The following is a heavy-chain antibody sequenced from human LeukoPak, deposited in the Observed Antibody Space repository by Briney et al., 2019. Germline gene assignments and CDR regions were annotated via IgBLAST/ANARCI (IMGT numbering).Heavy chain of an antibody. V-gene: IGHV3-30*01. D-gene: IGHD6-19*01. Sequence: GGSLRLSCAASGFTFSSHAMHWVRQAPGKGLEWVAVISYDGSKEDYADSVKGRFTVSRDNSKNTLYLQMNSLRAEDTAVYYCARDTYYGSGWYNYFDYWGQGTLVTVSS. CDR1: GFTFSSHA. CDR3: ARDTYYGSGWYNYFDY. CDR2: ISYDGSKE. J-gene: IGHJ4*02.